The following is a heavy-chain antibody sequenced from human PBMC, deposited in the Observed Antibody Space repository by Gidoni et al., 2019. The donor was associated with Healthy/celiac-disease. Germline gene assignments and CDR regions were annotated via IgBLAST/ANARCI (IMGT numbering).Heavy chain of an antibody. V-gene: IGHV4-34*01. CDR1: GGSFSGYY. CDR2: INHSGST. CDR3: ARDRRQLVAGSDFFDY. Sequence: QVQLQQWGAGLLKPSETLSLTCAVYGGSFSGYYWSWIRQPPGKGLEWIGEINHSGSTNYNPALKSRVTISVDTSKNQFSLKLSSVTAADTAVYYGARDRRQLVAGSDFFDYWGQGTLVTVSS. J-gene: IGHJ4*02. D-gene: IGHD6-13*01.